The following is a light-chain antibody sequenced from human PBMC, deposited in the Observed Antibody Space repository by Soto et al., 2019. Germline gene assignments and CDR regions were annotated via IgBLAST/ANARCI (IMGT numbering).Light chain of an antibody. J-gene: IGKJ4*01. CDR2: DAS. Sequence: EIVLTQAPATMSLSPGGRATLSCRVIQRINIYLAWYQQKLGQAPRLLIYDASIRATGIPARFSGSGSGTDFTLTISSLEPEDFGVYYCQQRYSWPLTFGGGTKVEIK. CDR1: QRINIY. CDR3: QQRYSWPLT. V-gene: IGKV3-11*01.